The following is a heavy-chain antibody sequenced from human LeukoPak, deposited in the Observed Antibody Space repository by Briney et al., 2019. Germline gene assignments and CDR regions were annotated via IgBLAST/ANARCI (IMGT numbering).Heavy chain of an antibody. J-gene: IGHJ3*02. CDR3: AKDPVVVTAIPSAFDI. CDR1: GFTFSSYA. CDR2: ISGSGGST. V-gene: IGHV3-23*01. Sequence: GGSLRLSCAASGFTFSSYAMSWVRQAPGKGLEWVSAISGSGGSTYYADSVKGRFTISRDNSKNTLYLQMNSLRAEDTAVYYCAKDPVVVTAIPSAFDIWGQGTMVTVSS. D-gene: IGHD2-21*02.